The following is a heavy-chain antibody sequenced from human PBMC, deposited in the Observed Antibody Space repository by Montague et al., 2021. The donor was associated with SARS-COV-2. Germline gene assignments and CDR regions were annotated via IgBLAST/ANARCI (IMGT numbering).Heavy chain of an antibody. J-gene: IGHJ4*02. CDR2: ISSSGGTI. Sequence: SLRLSCAASGFTFISREMNWVRQTPGKGPEWISHISSSGGTIYYADSVKGRFTISRDNAKNSLYLQMHSLRAEDTGLYYCTRDRSYFGYWGQGTLVTVSS. D-gene: IGHD1-14*01. CDR3: TRDRSYFGY. V-gene: IGHV3-48*03. CDR1: GFTFISRE.